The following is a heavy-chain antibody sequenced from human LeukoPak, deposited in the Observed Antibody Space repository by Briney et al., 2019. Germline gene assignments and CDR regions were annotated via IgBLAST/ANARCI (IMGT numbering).Heavy chain of an antibody. V-gene: IGHV4-59*01. CDR2: VYYIGNT. CDR1: GGSITNYF. D-gene: IGHD1-7*01. CDR3: ARGPDNWNSFFDY. J-gene: IGHJ4*02. Sequence: SETLSLTCIVSGGSITNYFWSWIRQPPGKGLEWIGYVYYIGNTNYNPSLKSRVTMSVDTSKSHFSLDLSSVTAADTAVYYCARGPDNWNSFFDYWGQGTLVTVSS.